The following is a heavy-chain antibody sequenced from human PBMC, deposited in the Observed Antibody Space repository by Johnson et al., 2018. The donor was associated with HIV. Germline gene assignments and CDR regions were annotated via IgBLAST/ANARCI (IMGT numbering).Heavy chain of an antibody. CDR2: SYSGGTT. Sequence: MLLVESGGGLVQPGGSLRVSCAASGFNVSSNHISWVRQAPGKGLQWVSVSYSGGTTYYADSVKGRFSISRDNPKNTVYLQMSSLRVEDTAVYYCASSYSESDAFDIWGQGTMVTVSS. CDR3: ASSYSESDAFDI. V-gene: IGHV3-66*01. CDR1: GFNVSSNH. J-gene: IGHJ3*02. D-gene: IGHD3-10*01.